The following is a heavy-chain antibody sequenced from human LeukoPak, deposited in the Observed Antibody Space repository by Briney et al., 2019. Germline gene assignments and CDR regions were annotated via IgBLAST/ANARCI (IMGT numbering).Heavy chain of an antibody. Sequence: GGSLRLSCAASGFTFSSYSMNWVRQAPGEGLEWVSSISSSSSYIYYADSVKGRFTISRDNTKNSLYLQMNSLRAEDTAVYYCARVGAQRPGGSYLRVFHFDYWGQGALVTVSS. V-gene: IGHV3-21*01. CDR3: ARVGAQRPGGSYLRVFHFDY. J-gene: IGHJ4*02. D-gene: IGHD1-26*01. CDR2: ISSSSSYI. CDR1: GFTFSSYS.